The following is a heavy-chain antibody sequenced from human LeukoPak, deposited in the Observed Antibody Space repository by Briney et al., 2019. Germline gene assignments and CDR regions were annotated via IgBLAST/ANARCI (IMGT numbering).Heavy chain of an antibody. Sequence: SQTLSLTCAVSGGSISSGGYSWSWIRQPPGKGLEWIGYIYHSGSTYYNPSLKSRVTISVDTSKNQFSLKLSSVTAADTAVYYCARDHPGYCTNGVCYSDAFDIWGQGTMVTVSS. CDR2: IYHSGST. V-gene: IGHV4-30-2*01. CDR3: ARDHPGYCTNGVCYSDAFDI. J-gene: IGHJ3*02. D-gene: IGHD2-8*01. CDR1: GGSISSGGYS.